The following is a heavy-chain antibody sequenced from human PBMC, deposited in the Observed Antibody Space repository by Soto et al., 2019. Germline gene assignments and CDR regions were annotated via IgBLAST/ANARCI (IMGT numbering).Heavy chain of an antibody. CDR2: IIPIFGPA. J-gene: IGHJ4*02. CDR1: GGSVSNSA. V-gene: IGHV1-69*01. CDR3: GRGSSWTKVEF. D-gene: IGHD6-13*01. Sequence: QVQLVQSGSKVKKPESSVRVSCKASGGSVSNSAISWLRQAPGQGLEWMGGIIPIFGPAIYARKFQGRVTITADESMSTAYMDLNNVRSEVTAVHYCGRGSSWTKVEFWGQGTPVTVSS.